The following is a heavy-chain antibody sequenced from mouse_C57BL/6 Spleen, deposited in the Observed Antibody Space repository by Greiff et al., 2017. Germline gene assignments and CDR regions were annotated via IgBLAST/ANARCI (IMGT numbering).Heavy chain of an antibody. CDR3: ARHEDPGDYDSAWFAY. CDR1: GYTFTEYT. V-gene: IGHV1-62-2*01. D-gene: IGHD2-4*01. CDR2: FYPGSGSI. J-gene: IGHJ3*01. Sequence: QVQLKQSGAELVKPGASVKLSCKASGYTFTEYTIHWVKQRSGQGLEWIGWFYPGSGSIKYNEKFKDKATLTADKSSSTVYMELSRLTSEDSAVYFCARHEDPGDYDSAWFAYWGQGTLVTVSA.